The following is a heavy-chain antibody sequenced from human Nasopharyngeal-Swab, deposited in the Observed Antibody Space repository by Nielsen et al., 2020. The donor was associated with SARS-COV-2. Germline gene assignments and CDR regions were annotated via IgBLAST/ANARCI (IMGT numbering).Heavy chain of an antibody. CDR1: GFTFSSYA. CDR2: ISGSGGST. J-gene: IGHJ4*02. Sequence: GESLKISCAASGFTFSSYAMSWVRQAPGKGLEWVSAISGSGGSTYYADSVKGRFTISRDNSKNTLYLQMNSLRAEDTAVYYRAKSNDILTGYSFDYWGQGTPVTVSS. D-gene: IGHD3-9*01. V-gene: IGHV3-23*01. CDR3: AKSNDILTGYSFDY.